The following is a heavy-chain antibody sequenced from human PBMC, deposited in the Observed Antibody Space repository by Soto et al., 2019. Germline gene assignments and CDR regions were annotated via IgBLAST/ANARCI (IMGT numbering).Heavy chain of an antibody. CDR1: RFTFSSYA. V-gene: IGHV3-23*01. CDR2: ISGSGGST. Sequence: GSMGISCASSRFTFSSYAMSWVRQAPGKGLEWVSAISGSGGSTYYADSVKGRFTISRDNSKNTLYLQMNSLRAEDTAVYYCAKEDYYDSSGYNDWGQGTLVTVSS. CDR3: AKEDYYDSSGYND. D-gene: IGHD3-22*01. J-gene: IGHJ4*02.